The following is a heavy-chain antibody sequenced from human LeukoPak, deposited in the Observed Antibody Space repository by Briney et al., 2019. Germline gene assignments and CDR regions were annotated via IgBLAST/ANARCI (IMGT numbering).Heavy chain of an antibody. J-gene: IGHJ4*02. D-gene: IGHD3-22*01. Sequence: PGGSLRLSCATSGFTLRSYAMHWVRQAPGKGLEWVAVISYDGRKKYNADSVKGRFTISRDNSKNTLYLQMNSLRAEDTAVYYCARDSDYYDSSGQMAGFDYWGQGTLVTVSS. CDR3: ARDSDYYDSSGQMAGFDY. V-gene: IGHV3-30*04. CDR1: GFTLRSYA. CDR2: ISYDGRKK.